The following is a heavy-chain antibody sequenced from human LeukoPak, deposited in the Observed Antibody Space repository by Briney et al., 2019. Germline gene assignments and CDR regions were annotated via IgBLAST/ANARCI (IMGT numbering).Heavy chain of an antibody. CDR1: GFSFSNNY. CDR3: AKGIYDFWSGYSNAFDI. CDR2: ISGSGGST. Sequence: GGSLRLSCATSGFSFSNNYMSWVRQAPGKGLEWVSAISGSGGSTYYADSVKGRFTISRDNSKSTLYLQMNSLRAEDTAVYYCAKGIYDFWSGYSNAFDIWGQGTMVTVSS. V-gene: IGHV3-23*01. D-gene: IGHD3-3*01. J-gene: IGHJ3*02.